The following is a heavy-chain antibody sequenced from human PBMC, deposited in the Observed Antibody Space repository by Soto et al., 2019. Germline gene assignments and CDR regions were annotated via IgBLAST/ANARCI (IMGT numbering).Heavy chain of an antibody. CDR3: ARVCSTSCYYYYGMDV. D-gene: IGHD2-2*01. J-gene: IGHJ6*02. V-gene: IGHV4-59*01. Sequence: SETLSLTCTVSVGSISSYYWSWIRQPPGKGLEWIGYIYYSGSTNYNPSLKSRVTISVDTSKNQFSLKLSSVTAADTAVYYCARVCSTSCYYYYGMDVWGQGTTVTVSS. CDR2: IYYSGST. CDR1: VGSISSYY.